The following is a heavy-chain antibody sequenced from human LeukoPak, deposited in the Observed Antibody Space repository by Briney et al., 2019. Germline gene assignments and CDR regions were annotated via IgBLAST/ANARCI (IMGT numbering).Heavy chain of an antibody. V-gene: IGHV4-34*01. CDR1: GGSFSGYY. Sequence: SETLSLTCTVSGGSFSGYYWSWIRQPPGKGLEWIGEINHSGSTNYNPSLKSRVTISVDTSKNQFSLKLSSVTAADTAVYYCARGWGGYYGSGSYYAADYWGQGTLVTVSS. CDR3: ARGWGGYYGSGSYYAADY. D-gene: IGHD3-10*01. J-gene: IGHJ4*02. CDR2: INHSGST.